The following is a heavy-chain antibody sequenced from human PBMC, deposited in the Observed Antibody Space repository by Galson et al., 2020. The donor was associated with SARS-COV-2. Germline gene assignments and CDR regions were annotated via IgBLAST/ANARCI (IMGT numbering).Heavy chain of an antibody. CDR2: IIGNGVDT. D-gene: IGHD2-21*01. CDR1: GFTFNIYA. J-gene: IGHJ3*02. Sequence: GGSLRLSCAASGFTFNIYAMNWVRQAPGKGLEWVSSIIGNGVDTYYADSVRGRFTISRDNSKNTLSLQMNSLRADDTATYYCAKGTGASCGGVRCYPFDIWGQGTMVAVSS. V-gene: IGHV3-23*01. CDR3: AKGTGASCGGVRCYPFDI.